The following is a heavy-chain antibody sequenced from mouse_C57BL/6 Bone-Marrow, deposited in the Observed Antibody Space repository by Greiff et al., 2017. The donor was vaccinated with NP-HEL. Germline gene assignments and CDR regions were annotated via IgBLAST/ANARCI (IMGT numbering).Heavy chain of an antibody. CDR2: IYPRDGST. J-gene: IGHJ2*01. V-gene: IGHV1-85*01. CDR1: GYTFTSYD. Sequence: VHLVESGPELVKPGASVKLSCKASGYTFTSYDINWVKQRPGQGLEWIGWIYPRDGSTKYNEKFKGKATLTVDTSSSTAYMELHSLTSEDSAVYFCARDYGSSQWYYWGQGTTLTVSS. CDR3: ARDYGSSQWYY. D-gene: IGHD1-1*01.